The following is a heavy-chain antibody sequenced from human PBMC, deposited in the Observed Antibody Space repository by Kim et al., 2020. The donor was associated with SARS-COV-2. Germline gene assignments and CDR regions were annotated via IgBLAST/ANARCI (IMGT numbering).Heavy chain of an antibody. V-gene: IGHV3-7*01. CDR2: IKQDGSEK. CDR3: AGPMAGFDYGDYWTRNAFDI. Sequence: GGSLRLSCAASGFTFSSYWMSWVRQAPGKGLEWVANIKQDGSEKYYVDSVKGRFTISRDNAKNSLYLQMNSLRAEDTAVYYCAGPMAGFDYGDYWTRNAFDIWGQGTMVTVSS. D-gene: IGHD4-17*01. CDR1: GFTFSSYW. J-gene: IGHJ3*02.